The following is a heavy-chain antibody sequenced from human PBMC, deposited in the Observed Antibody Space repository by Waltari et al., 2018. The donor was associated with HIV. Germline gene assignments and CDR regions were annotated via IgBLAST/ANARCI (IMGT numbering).Heavy chain of an antibody. CDR2: IIGSGDKT. Sequence: EVQLLESGGGLVQPGGSLRLSCAASGFPFSNYAMSWFRQAPGKGLECVSTIIGSGDKTEYADAVKGRFTISRDNSKNTLFMQMNSLRADDTAVYYCAKAPGVNGVNYFDYWGQGSLVTVTS. CDR1: GFPFSNYA. V-gene: IGHV3-23*01. CDR3: AKAPGVNGVNYFDY. J-gene: IGHJ4*02. D-gene: IGHD1-1*01.